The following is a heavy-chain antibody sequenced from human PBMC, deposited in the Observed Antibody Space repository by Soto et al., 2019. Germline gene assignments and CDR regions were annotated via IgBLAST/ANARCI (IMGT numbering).Heavy chain of an antibody. Sequence: GASVKVSCKASGGTFSSYAISWVRQAPGQGLEWMGGIIPIFGTANYAQKFQGRVTMTRDTSISTAYMELSRLRSDDTAVYYCAREGIAARPQSFDYWGQGTLVTVSS. D-gene: IGHD6-6*01. CDR1: GGTFSSYA. V-gene: IGHV1-69*05. CDR2: IIPIFGTA. CDR3: AREGIAARPQSFDY. J-gene: IGHJ4*02.